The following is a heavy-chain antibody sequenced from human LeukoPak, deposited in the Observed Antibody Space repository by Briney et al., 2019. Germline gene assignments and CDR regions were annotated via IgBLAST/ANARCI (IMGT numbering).Heavy chain of an antibody. V-gene: IGHV1-24*01. CDR1: GYTLTDLS. D-gene: IGHD3-10*01. Sequence: GASVKVSCKVSGYTLTDLSMHWVRQAPGKGLEWMGGFDPDYGETIYAQKFQGRVTITRNTSISTAYMELSSLRSEDTAVYYCAGGLTYYYGSGSYFLDYWGQGTLVTVSS. CDR3: AGGLTYYYGSGSYFLDY. J-gene: IGHJ4*02. CDR2: FDPDYGET.